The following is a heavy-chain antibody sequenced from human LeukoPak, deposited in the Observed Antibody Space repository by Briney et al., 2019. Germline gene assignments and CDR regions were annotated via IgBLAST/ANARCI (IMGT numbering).Heavy chain of an antibody. CDR3: AKNLDYYGSGNHRFDY. J-gene: IGHJ4*02. D-gene: IGHD3-10*01. V-gene: IGHV3-23*01. CDR1: GFTFSTYA. Sequence: PGGSLRLSCAASGFTFSTYAMTWVRQAPGKGLEWVSAISGSGGSTYYADFVKGRFTISRDNSKNTLYLQMNSLRAEDTALYYCAKNLDYYGSGNHRFDYWGQGTLVTVSS. CDR2: ISGSGGST.